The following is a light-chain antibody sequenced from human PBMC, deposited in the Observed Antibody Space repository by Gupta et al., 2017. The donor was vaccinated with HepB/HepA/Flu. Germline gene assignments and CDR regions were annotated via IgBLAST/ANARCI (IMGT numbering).Light chain of an antibody. V-gene: IGKV3-11*01. CDR2: DAS. CDR1: QSVRSN. CDR3: QQRNNWPPAT. Sequence: EIVLTQSPATLSVSPGDRATLSCRASQSVRSNLAWYQQKPGQAPRLLIYDASNRATGIPARFSGSGSGTDFTLTLSSLDPEDFAVYYCQQRNNWPPATFGGGTKVELK. J-gene: IGKJ4*01.